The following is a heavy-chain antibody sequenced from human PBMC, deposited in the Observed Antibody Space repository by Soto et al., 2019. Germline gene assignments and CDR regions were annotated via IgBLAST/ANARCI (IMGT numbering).Heavy chain of an antibody. CDR1: GFTFSNFW. Sequence: EVQLVESGGGLVQPGESLRLSCAASGFTFSNFWMSWVRQAPGKGLEWVANIKHDGGETYYVDSVKGRFTISRDNAKNSLYLQMYSLRGEDKGVYYCAREGDCSGGSCYSGLHSWGQGTLVTVSS. CDR3: AREGDCSGGSCYSGLHS. J-gene: IGHJ5*02. V-gene: IGHV3-7*01. D-gene: IGHD2-15*01. CDR2: IKHDGGET.